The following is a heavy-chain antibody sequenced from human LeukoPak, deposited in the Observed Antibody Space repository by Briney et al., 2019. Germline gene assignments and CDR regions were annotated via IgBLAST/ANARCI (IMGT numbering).Heavy chain of an antibody. D-gene: IGHD3-16*02. Sequence: GASVKVSCKASGYTFTGYYIHWVRQAPGQGLEWMGGIIPIFGTANYAQKFQGRVTITADKSTSTAYMELSSLRSEDTAVYYCAREGYDYVWGSYRNGDAFDIWGQGTMVTVSS. CDR3: AREGYDYVWGSYRNGDAFDI. CDR2: IIPIFGTA. CDR1: GYTFTGYY. J-gene: IGHJ3*02. V-gene: IGHV1-69*06.